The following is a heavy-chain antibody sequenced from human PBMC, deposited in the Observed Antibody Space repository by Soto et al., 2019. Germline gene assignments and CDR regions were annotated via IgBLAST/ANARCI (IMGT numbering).Heavy chain of an antibody. CDR3: ASGRGYSSSNPYYYYGMDV. D-gene: IGHD6-6*01. V-gene: IGHV5-10-1*01. Sequence: PGESLKISCKGSGYSFTSYWISWVRQMPGKGLEWMGRIDPSDSYTNYSPSFQGHVTISADKSISTAYLQWSSLKASDTAMYYCASGRGYSSSNPYYYYGMDVWGQGTTVSGSS. CDR2: IDPSDSYT. J-gene: IGHJ6*02. CDR1: GYSFTSYW.